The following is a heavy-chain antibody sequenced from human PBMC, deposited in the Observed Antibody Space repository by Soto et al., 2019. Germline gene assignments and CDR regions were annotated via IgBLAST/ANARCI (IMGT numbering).Heavy chain of an antibody. J-gene: IGHJ4*02. CDR1: SGSISSYN. V-gene: IGHV4-59*01. CDR3: ARENHYAPDY. Sequence: PSETLSLTCTVSSGSISSYNWNWVRQPPGKGLGWIGFINYSGSTHYNPSLKSRVTISLDTSKNQFSLKLNSVTAADTAVYYCARENHYAPDYWGPGTLVTVSS. CDR2: INYSGST. D-gene: IGHD2-2*01.